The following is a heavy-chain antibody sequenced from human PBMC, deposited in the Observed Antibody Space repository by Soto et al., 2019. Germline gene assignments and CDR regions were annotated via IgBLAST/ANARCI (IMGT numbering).Heavy chain of an antibody. CDR3: AGGLAAGDY. Sequence: QVQLVQSGAEVKKPGASVKLSCKASGYTFTNYYIHWVRQAPGQGLEWMAIINPNGGSTNYAQKFQGRVTLNRDPSTSTVYMDLSSLKSEDTAVYYCAGGLAAGDYWGQGTLVTVSS. CDR1: GYTFTNYY. D-gene: IGHD6-13*01. V-gene: IGHV1-46*01. CDR2: INPNGGST. J-gene: IGHJ4*02.